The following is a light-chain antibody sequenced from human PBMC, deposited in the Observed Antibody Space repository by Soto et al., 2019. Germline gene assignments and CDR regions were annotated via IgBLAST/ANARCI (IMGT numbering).Light chain of an antibody. J-gene: IGLJ2*01. Sequence: QSALTQPPSASGSPGQSVTISCTGTSSDVGGYNYVSWYQHLPGKAPKLMIYEVTKRPSGVPDRFSGSKSGNTAALTVSGLQAEDEADYYCASHAGSPNFDILFGGGTKLTVL. V-gene: IGLV2-8*01. CDR2: EVT. CDR1: SSDVGGYNY. CDR3: ASHAGSPNFDIL.